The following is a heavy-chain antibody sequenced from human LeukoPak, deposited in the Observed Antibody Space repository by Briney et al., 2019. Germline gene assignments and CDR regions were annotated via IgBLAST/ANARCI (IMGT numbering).Heavy chain of an antibody. CDR1: GHTFPKNG. CDR3: ATVGRLHYVLED. J-gene: IGHJ4*02. Sequence: ASVNVSCKTSGHTFPKNGIAWVRQAPGQGLEWMGWVVGHSGHTKYAQRFQGRVIMTTDTSTSTDYMELRSLKSDDTAIYYCATVGRLHYVLEDWGQGTLVTVSS. CDR2: VVGHSGHT. V-gene: IGHV1-18*01. D-gene: IGHD3-3*01.